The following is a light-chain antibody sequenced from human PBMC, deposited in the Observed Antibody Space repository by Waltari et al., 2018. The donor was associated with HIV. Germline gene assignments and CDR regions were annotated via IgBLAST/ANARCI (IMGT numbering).Light chain of an antibody. CDR2: HVD. CDR3: TSYTATTTYV. V-gene: IGLV2-14*03. Sequence: QSALTQPASVSGSPGQSITISSPRTSSDVGHYHYVPWYPQLPDRAPKLMIYHVDIPPCRVSDLFPGPKSGNTASLTISGLQPEDEADYYCTSYTATTTYVFGTGTKVTVL. J-gene: IGLJ1*01. CDR1: SSDVGHYHY.